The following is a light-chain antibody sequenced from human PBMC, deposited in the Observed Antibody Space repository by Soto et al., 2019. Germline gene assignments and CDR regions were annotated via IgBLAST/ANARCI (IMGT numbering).Light chain of an antibody. CDR2: EVS. CDR1: SSDVGGYSY. V-gene: IGLV2-8*01. Sequence: QSALTQPPSASWSPGQSVTISCTGTSSDVGGYSYVSWYQQHPGKAPKLMIYEVSNRPSGVPDRFSGSKSGNTASLTVSGLKAEDEADYYCNSYAGSNHFVFGTGTKVTVL. J-gene: IGLJ1*01. CDR3: NSYAGSNHFV.